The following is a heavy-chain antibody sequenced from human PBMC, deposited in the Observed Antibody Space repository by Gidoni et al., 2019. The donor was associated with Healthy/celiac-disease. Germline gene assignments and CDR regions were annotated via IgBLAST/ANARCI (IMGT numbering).Heavy chain of an antibody. CDR1: AGPFSSYA. CDR3: ASHPEGWDSSGYYY. D-gene: IGHD3-22*01. Sequence: QVQLVQSGAEVKKPGSSVKVSCKASAGPFSSYAISWVRQAPGQGLEWMGGVTPIFGTANYAQKFQGRVTITADESTSTAYMELSSLRSEDTAVYYCASHPEGWDSSGYYYWGQGTLVTVSS. CDR2: VTPIFGTA. J-gene: IGHJ4*02. V-gene: IGHV1-69*01.